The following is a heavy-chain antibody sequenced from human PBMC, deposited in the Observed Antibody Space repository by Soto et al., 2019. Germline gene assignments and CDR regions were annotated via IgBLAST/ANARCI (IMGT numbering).Heavy chain of an antibody. Sequence: SETLSLTCTVSGGSISSSSYYWGWIRQPPGKGLEWIGSIYYSGSTYYNPSLKSRVTISVDTSKNQFSLKLSSVTAADTAVYYCARRGIGPPRGGDYWGQGTLVTVSS. CDR1: GGSISSSSYY. D-gene: IGHD3-10*01. J-gene: IGHJ4*02. V-gene: IGHV4-39*01. CDR2: IYYSGST. CDR3: ARRGIGPPRGGDY.